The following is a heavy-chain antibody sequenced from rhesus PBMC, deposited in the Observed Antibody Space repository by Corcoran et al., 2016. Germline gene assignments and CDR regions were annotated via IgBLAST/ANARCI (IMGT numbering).Heavy chain of an antibody. J-gene: IGHJ4*01. D-gene: IGHD2-2*01. CDR2: ISGSGGST. Sequence: QLQLQESGPGLVKPSETLSLTCAVSGGSISSNDWSWNRQPPGKGPEWIGRISGSGGSTDYNPSLTSRVTISTDTSKNQFSLKLSSVTAADTAAYYCTRDMPPRDSWGQGVLVTVSS. V-gene: IGHV4-173*01. CDR3: TRDMPPRDS. CDR1: GGSISSND.